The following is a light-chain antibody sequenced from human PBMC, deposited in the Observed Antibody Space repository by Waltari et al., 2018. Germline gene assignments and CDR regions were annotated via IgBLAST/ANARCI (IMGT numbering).Light chain of an antibody. CDR3: QQYDIAPLT. CDR2: DTS. V-gene: IGKV3-20*01. Sequence: EIVLTQSPGTLSLSPGERATLYCRASQTVRTTYVAWYQQKPGQAPTLVIHDTSSRATGMPDRFSGSGAGTDFSLTISSLEPEDFAVYYCQQYDIAPLTFGGGTKVETK. J-gene: IGKJ4*01. CDR1: QTVRTTY.